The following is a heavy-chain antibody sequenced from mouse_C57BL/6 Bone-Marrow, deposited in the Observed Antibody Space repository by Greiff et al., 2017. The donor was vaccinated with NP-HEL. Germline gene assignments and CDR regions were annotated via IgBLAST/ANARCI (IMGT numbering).Heavy chain of an antibody. CDR2: IDPSDSYT. CDR3: ARLGSSGRRGDY. D-gene: IGHD3-2*02. J-gene: IGHJ2*01. CDR1: GYTFTSYW. V-gene: IGHV1-69*01. Sequence: QVQLKQPGAELVMPGASVKLSCKASGYTFTSYWMHWVKQRPGQGLEWIGEIDPSDSYTNYNQKFKGKSTLTVDKSSSTAYMQLSSLTSEDSAVYYCARLGSSGRRGDYWGQGTTLTVSS.